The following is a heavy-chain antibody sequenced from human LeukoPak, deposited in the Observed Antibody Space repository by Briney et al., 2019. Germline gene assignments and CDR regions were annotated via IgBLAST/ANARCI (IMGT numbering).Heavy chain of an antibody. D-gene: IGHD2-2*01. CDR1: GGSIRGGPYH. J-gene: IGHJ4*02. CDR3: ARADCSTTCYYFDD. V-gene: IGHV4-31*11. Sequence: PSETLSLTCAVSGGSIRGGPYHWSWIRQHPGKGPEWIGYIHYSGTTYYNPSLKSRVTISVDTSNNQFSLKLSSVSAADTAVYYCARADCSTTCYYFDDWGRGTLVTVSS. CDR2: IHYSGTT.